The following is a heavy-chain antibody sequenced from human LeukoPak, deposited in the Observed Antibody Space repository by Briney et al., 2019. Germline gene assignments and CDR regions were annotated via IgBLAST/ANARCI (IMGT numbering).Heavy chain of an antibody. D-gene: IGHD3-22*01. Sequence: GGSLRLSCAASGFTFSSYAMSWVRQAPGKGLEWVSAISGSGGSTYYAASVRGRFTISRDNAKNSLSLQMNSLRAEDTAVYYCARGANYYDSSGYYYPFDFWGQGTLVTVSS. V-gene: IGHV3-23*01. CDR1: GFTFSSYA. CDR3: ARGANYYDSSGYYYPFDF. CDR2: ISGSGGST. J-gene: IGHJ4*02.